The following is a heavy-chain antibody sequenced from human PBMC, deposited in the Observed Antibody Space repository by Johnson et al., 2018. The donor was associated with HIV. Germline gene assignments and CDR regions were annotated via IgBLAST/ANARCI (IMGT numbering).Heavy chain of an antibody. CDR2: IYSGGST. CDR1: GFTFSSYG. V-gene: IGHV3-66*01. Sequence: VQLVESGGGLAKPAWSPRLSCAASGFTFSSYGMHWVRQAPGKGLEWVSVIYSGGSTYYADSVKGRFTISRDNSKNTLYLQMNSLRAEDTAVYYCARDIMRAGSYYDAFDIWGQGTMVTVSS. CDR3: ARDIMRAGSYYDAFDI. D-gene: IGHD3-10*01. J-gene: IGHJ3*02.